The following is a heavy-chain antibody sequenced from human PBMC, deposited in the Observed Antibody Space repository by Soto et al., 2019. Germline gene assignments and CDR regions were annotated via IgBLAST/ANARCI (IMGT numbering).Heavy chain of an antibody. Sequence: EVQLVESGGGLVKPGGSLRLSCAASGFTFSSYSMNWVRQAPGKGLEWVSSISSSSSYIYYADSMKGRFTISRDNARNSLYLQMNRLGAEDTAVYYWARGDSFGSTQPAYYWGQGTLVTVSS. D-gene: IGHD2-2*01. J-gene: IGHJ4*02. CDR2: ISSSSSYI. V-gene: IGHV3-21*01. CDR3: ARGDSFGSTQPAYY. CDR1: GFTFSSYS.